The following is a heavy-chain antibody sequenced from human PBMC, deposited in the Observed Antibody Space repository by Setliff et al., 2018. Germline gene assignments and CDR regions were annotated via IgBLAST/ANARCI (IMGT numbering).Heavy chain of an antibody. D-gene: IGHD1-1*01. CDR1: GGAIGPYF. CDR2: SNHGGST. V-gene: IGHV4-59*04. CDR3: RLANWSKNCEEALDY. J-gene: IGHJ4*02. Sequence: PSETLSLTCTVAGGAIGPYFWSWRRQPPGKGLELIGESNHGGSTSHHPSLKSRLTMSVDTSKNQFSLKLTSVTAAETAAYYFRLANWSKNCEEALDYWSKGTMVTVSS.